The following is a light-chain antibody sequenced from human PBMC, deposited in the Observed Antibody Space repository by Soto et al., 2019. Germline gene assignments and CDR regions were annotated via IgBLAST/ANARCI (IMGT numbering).Light chain of an antibody. Sequence: QSALTQPPSASGSPGQSVAISCTGTSSDVGTYKYVSWYQQHPGKAPKLMIYEVSNRPSGISNRFSGSKSGNTASLTISGLQAEDEADYYCSSYTSINTYVFGTGTKVTVL. J-gene: IGLJ1*01. CDR1: SSDVGTYKY. CDR3: SSYTSINTYV. V-gene: IGLV2-14*01. CDR2: EVS.